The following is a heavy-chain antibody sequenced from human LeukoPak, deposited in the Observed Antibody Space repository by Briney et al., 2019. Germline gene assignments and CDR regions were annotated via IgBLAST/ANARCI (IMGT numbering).Heavy chain of an antibody. Sequence: PSETLSLTCTVSGGSISSYYWSWIRQPPGKGLEWIGYIYYSGGTNYNPSLKSRVTISVDTSKNQFSLKLSSVTAADTAVYYCARGPIYSGDSSGYYPPVWYFDLWGRGTLVTVSS. CDR2: IYYSGGT. J-gene: IGHJ2*01. CDR3: ARGPIYSGDSSGYYPPVWYFDL. CDR1: GGSISSYY. D-gene: IGHD3-22*01. V-gene: IGHV4-59*01.